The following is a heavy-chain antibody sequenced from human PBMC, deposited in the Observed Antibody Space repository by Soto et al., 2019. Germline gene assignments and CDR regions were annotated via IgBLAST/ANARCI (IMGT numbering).Heavy chain of an antibody. J-gene: IGHJ4*02. D-gene: IGHD6-19*01. CDR2: ISYDGSNK. Sequence: GGSLRLSCAASGFTFSSYAMHWVRQAPGKGLEWVAVISYDGSNKYYADSVKGRFTISRDNSKNTLYLQMNSLRAEDTAVYYCARVGYSSGCPYFDYWGQETLVTVSS. V-gene: IGHV3-30-3*01. CDR3: ARVGYSSGCPYFDY. CDR1: GFTFSSYA.